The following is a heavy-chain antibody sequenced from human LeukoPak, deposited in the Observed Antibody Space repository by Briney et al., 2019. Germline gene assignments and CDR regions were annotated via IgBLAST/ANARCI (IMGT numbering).Heavy chain of an antibody. Sequence: GGSLRLSCAATGFTLRGHSMNWVRQAPGKGLDWVSSISPTSAYIYYQDSVKGRFTISRDDAKNSLYLEMDSLRAEDTAVYYCARTIYYYESTSYFSDAFDVWGQGTMVTVSS. J-gene: IGHJ3*01. V-gene: IGHV3-21*01. CDR3: ARTIYYYESTSYFSDAFDV. D-gene: IGHD3-22*01. CDR2: ISPTSAYI. CDR1: GFTLRGHS.